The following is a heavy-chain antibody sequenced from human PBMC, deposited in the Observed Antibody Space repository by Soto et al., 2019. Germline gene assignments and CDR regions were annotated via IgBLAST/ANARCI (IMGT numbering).Heavy chain of an antibody. CDR2: IWYDGSNK. J-gene: IGHJ3*02. D-gene: IGHD3-16*01. CDR3: ATFMITPHAFDI. V-gene: IGHV3-33*01. Sequence: PGGSLRLSCAASGFTFSSYGMHWVRQAPGKGLEWVAVIWYDGSNKYYADSVKGRFTISRDNSKNTLYLQMNSLRAEDTAVYYCATFMITPHAFDIWGQGTMVTV. CDR1: GFTFSSYG.